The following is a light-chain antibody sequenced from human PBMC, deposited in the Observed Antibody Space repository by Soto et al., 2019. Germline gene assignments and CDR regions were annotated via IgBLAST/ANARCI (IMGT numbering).Light chain of an antibody. J-gene: IGKJ1*01. Sequence: DIQMTQSPSTLSASVGDRVTITCRASQSISSWLAWYQQKPGKAPKLLIYDASSLESGVPSRFSGSGSGTEFTLTISSLQPDDFATYYCQQYNSYSSEFGPGTKVDIK. V-gene: IGKV1-5*01. CDR2: DAS. CDR3: QQYNSYSSE. CDR1: QSISSW.